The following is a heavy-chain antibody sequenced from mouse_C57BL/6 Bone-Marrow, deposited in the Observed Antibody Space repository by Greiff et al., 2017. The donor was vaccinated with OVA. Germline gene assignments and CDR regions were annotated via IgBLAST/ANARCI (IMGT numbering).Heavy chain of an antibody. D-gene: IGHD1-1*01. V-gene: IGHV5-9-1*02. Sequence: EVQLVESGEGLVKPGGSLKLSCAASGFTFSSYAMSWVRQTPEKRLEWVAYISSGGDYIYYADTVKGRFTISRDNARNTLYLQMSSLKSEDTAMYYCTRALITTVGGTFDYWGQGTTLTVSS. J-gene: IGHJ2*01. CDR3: TRALITTVGGTFDY. CDR1: GFTFSSYA. CDR2: ISSGGDYI.